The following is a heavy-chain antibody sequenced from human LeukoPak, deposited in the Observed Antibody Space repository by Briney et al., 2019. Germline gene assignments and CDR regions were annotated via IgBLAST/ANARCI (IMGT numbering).Heavy chain of an antibody. CDR2: INYSGST. CDR3: ARQTYYASGTYYFLEF. D-gene: IGHD3-10*01. CDR1: GGAFSGYY. V-gene: IGHV4-34*01. J-gene: IGHJ4*02. Sequence: SETLSLTCAVYGGAFSGYYWSWIRQSPGKGLEWIGEINYSGSTDYNPSLKSRVTMSVDTSKNQFSLKLSSVTAADTAVYYCARQTYYASGTYYFLEFWGQGTLVTVSS.